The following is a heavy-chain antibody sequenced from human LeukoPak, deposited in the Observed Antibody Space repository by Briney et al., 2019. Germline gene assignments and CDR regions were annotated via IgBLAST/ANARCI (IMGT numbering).Heavy chain of an antibody. Sequence: GESLKISCKGSGYSFTSYWIGWVRQMPGKGLEWMGIIYPGDSDTRYSPSFQGQVTISADKSISTAYLQWSSLKASDTAMYYCARHIVGYSSGWYNYYYMDVWGKGTTATVSS. V-gene: IGHV5-51*01. CDR2: IYPGDSDT. CDR3: ARHIVGYSSGWYNYYYMDV. CDR1: GYSFTSYW. J-gene: IGHJ6*03. D-gene: IGHD6-19*01.